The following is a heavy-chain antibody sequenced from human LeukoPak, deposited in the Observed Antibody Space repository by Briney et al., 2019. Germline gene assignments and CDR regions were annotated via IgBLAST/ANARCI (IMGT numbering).Heavy chain of an antibody. CDR2: INPNSGGT. CDR1: GYTFTGYY. CDR3: AREKYSGYENYSYYGMDV. Sequence: ASVKVSCKASGYTFTGYYMHWVRQAPGQGLEWMGWINPNSGGTNYAQKFQGRVTVTRDTSIRTADVELSRLRSNDTAAYYCAREKYSGYENYSYYGMDVWGQGTTVTVSS. V-gene: IGHV1-2*02. J-gene: IGHJ6*02. D-gene: IGHD5-12*01.